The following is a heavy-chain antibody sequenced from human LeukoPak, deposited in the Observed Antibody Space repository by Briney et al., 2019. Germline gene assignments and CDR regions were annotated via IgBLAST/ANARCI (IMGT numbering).Heavy chain of an antibody. J-gene: IGHJ4*02. Sequence: GGSLRLSCAASGFTVSSNYMSWVRQAPGKGLEWVSVIYSGGSTYYADSVKGRFTISRDNSKNTLYLQMNSLRAEDTAVYYCASSTGTKAFDYWGQGTLVTVSS. CDR3: ASSTGTKAFDY. CDR1: GFTVSSNY. CDR2: IYSGGST. D-gene: IGHD4-17*01. V-gene: IGHV3-53*01.